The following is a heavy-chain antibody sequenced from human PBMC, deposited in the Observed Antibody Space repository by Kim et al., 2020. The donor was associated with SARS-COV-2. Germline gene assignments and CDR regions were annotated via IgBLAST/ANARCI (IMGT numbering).Heavy chain of an antibody. D-gene: IGHD6-13*01. J-gene: IGHJ4*02. CDR3: ASSPYSNVFDY. V-gene: IGHV4-30-2*01. CDR2: T. Sequence: TYYNPALKSRVTISVDRSKNQFSLKLSSVTAADTAVYYCASSPYSNVFDYWGQGTLVTVSS.